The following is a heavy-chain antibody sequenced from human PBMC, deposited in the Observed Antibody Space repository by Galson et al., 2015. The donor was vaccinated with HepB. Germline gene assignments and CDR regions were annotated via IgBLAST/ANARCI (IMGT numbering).Heavy chain of an antibody. Sequence: SLRLSCAVSGFAFSTYEMNWVRQAPGKGLEWISYISSSSSTIYYAASVKGRFTISGDNAKNSLYLQMDSLRAEDTAVYFCVRPHQGWGTTDYWGQGTLVTVSS. CDR3: VRPHQGWGTTDY. V-gene: IGHV3-48*03. CDR1: GFAFSTYE. J-gene: IGHJ4*02. D-gene: IGHD3-16*01. CDR2: ISSSSSTI.